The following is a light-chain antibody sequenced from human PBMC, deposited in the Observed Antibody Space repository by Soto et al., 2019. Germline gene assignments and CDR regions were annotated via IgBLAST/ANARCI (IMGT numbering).Light chain of an antibody. CDR3: QSYYSSLSAWV. CDR1: TSNIGAGFD. CDR2: GNS. J-gene: IGLJ3*02. V-gene: IGLV1-40*01. Sequence: QSVLTQPPSVSGVPGQRVTISCTGSTSNIGAGFDVHWYYQFPGTAPKLLIYGNSNRPSGVPDRFSASKSGTSASLAITGLQTDDEADYYCQSYYSSLSAWVFGGGTKLTVL.